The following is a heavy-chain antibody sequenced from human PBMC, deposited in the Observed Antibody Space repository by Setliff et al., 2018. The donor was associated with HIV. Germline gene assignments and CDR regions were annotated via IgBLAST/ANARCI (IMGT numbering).Heavy chain of an antibody. CDR3: ARVFSAGWFDS. V-gene: IGHV5-51*01. D-gene: IGHD6-13*01. J-gene: IGHJ5*01. CDR1: GYDFTTNW. CDR2: IRPADSDT. Sequence: GESLKISCKTSGYDFTTNWVGWVRQMPGKGLEWMGIIRPADSDTRVNPSFQGHVTVSADKSISTTYLQWSSLRASDTAMYYCARVFSAGWFDSWGQGTLVTVSS.